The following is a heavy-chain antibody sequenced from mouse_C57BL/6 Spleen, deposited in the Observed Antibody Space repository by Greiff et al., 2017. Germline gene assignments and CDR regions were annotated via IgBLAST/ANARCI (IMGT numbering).Heavy chain of an antibody. J-gene: IGHJ2*01. CDR1: GFTFSSYA. CDR3: ARGGNCDY. D-gene: IGHD2-1*01. V-gene: IGHV5-4*01. CDR2: ISDGGSYT. Sequence: EVQVVESGGGLVKPGGSLKLSCAASGFTFSSYAMSWVRQTPEKRLEWVATISDGGSYTYYPDNVTGRFTISRDNAKNNLYLQLSHLKSEDTAMYYCARGGNCDYWGQGTTLTVSS.